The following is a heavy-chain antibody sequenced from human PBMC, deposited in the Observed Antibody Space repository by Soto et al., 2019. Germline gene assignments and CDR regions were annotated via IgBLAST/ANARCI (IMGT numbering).Heavy chain of an antibody. CDR1: GGSISSGGYS. D-gene: IGHD3-10*01. CDR2: IYHSGST. J-gene: IGHJ4*02. Sequence: QLQLQESGSGLVKPSQTLSLTCAVSGGSISSGGYSWSWIRQPPGKGLEWIGYIYHSGSTYYNPSPKSRVTIXVXRXXNQFSLKLSSVTAADTAVYYCARDGSGSYYYYFDYWGQGTLVTVSS. V-gene: IGHV4-30-2*01. CDR3: ARDGSGSYYYYFDY.